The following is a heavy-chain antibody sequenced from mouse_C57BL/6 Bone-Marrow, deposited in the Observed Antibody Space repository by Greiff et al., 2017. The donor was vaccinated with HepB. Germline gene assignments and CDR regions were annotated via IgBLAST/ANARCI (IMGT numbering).Heavy chain of an antibody. CDR1: GFTFSDYY. CDR3: ARAGVYYGSSYDYAMDY. V-gene: IGHV5-16*01. J-gene: IGHJ4*01. CDR2: INYDGSST. D-gene: IGHD1-1*01. Sequence: DVKLVESEGGLVQPGSSMKLSCTASGFTFSDYYMAWVCQVPEKGLEWVANINYDGSSTYYLDSLKSRFIISRDNAKNILYLQMSSLKSEDTATYYCARAGVYYGSSYDYAMDYWGQGTSVTVSS.